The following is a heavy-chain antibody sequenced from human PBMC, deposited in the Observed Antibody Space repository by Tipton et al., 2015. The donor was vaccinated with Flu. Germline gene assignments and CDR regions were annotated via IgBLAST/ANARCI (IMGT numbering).Heavy chain of an antibody. CDR3: ARLSGSSYYYGMDV. D-gene: IGHD1-26*01. Sequence: TLSLTCAVYGGSLSGYYWSWIRQPPGKGLEWIGEINHSGSTNYNPSLKSRVTISVDTSKNQFSLKLSSVTAADTAVYYCARLSGSSYYYGMDVWGQGTTVTVSS. J-gene: IGHJ6*02. CDR2: INHSGST. V-gene: IGHV4-34*01. CDR1: GGSLSGYY.